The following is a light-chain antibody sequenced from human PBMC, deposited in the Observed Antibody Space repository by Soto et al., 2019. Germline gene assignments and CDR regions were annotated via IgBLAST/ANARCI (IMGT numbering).Light chain of an antibody. J-gene: IGLJ1*01. Sequence: LTQPRSVSGSPGQSVTISCTGTSIDVGDSDFVSWYQQHPGKAPKLMIYVVTKRPSGVPDRFSGSKSGNTASLTISGLQDEDEADYYCSSFAATHTYIFGTGTKVTVL. CDR1: SIDVGDSDF. CDR2: VVT. CDR3: SSFAATHTYI. V-gene: IGLV2-11*01.